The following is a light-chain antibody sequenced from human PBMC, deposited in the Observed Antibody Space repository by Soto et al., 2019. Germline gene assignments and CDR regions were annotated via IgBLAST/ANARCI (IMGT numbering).Light chain of an antibody. V-gene: IGLV1-40*01. Sequence: QSVLTQPPSVSGAPGQRVTISCTGSSSNIGAGYDVHWYQQLPGTAPKLLIYGNSNRPSGVPDRFSGSKSGTSASLAITGLQAEDVADYYCQSYDSSLSAYYVFGTGTK. CDR1: SSNIGAGYD. CDR2: GNS. J-gene: IGLJ1*01. CDR3: QSYDSSLSAYYV.